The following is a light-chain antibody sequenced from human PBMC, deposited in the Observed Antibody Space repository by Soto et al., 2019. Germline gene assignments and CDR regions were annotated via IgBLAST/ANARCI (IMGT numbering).Light chain of an antibody. CDR3: NSYRSGSTRV. CDR2: DVS. V-gene: IGLV2-14*03. CDR1: SSDVGGYNY. Sequence: QSALTQPASVSGSPGQSITISCTGTSSDVGGYNYVSWHQHHPGKAPKLMIYDVSNRPSGVSNRFSGSKSGNTASLTISGLQAEDEADYYCNSYRSGSTRVFGGGTKLTVL. J-gene: IGLJ3*02.